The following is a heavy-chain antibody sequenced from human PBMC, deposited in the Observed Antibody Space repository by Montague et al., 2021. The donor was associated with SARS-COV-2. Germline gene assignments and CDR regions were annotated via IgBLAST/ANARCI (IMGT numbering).Heavy chain of an antibody. D-gene: IGHD3-10*01. CDR3: ASSYYYGSGTYVYNYYVDV. CDR1: GGSVSSSSYY. Sequence: SETLSLTCTVSGGSVSSSSYYWGWIRQPPGRGLEWVGSISYSGRTYFSPSLKSRLTISVDSSENQFSLRLSSVTAADTAVYYCASSYYYGSGTYVYNYYVDVWGKGTTVTVSS. CDR2: ISYSGRT. J-gene: IGHJ6*03. V-gene: IGHV4-39*01.